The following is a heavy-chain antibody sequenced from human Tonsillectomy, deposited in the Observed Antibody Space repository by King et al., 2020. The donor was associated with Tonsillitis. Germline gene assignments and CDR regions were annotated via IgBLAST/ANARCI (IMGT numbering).Heavy chain of an antibody. J-gene: IGHJ4*02. CDR3: ARDLVDTGVDY. CDR2: IYYSGST. D-gene: IGHD5-18*01. CDR1: GGSISSGGYY. V-gene: IGHV4-31*03. Sequence: VQLQESGPGLVKPSQTLSLTCTVSGGSISSGGYYWSWSRQHPGKGLEWIGYIYYSGSTYYNPSLKSRVTISVDKSKNQFSLKLSSVTAADTAVYYCARDLVDTGVDYWGQGTLVTVSS.